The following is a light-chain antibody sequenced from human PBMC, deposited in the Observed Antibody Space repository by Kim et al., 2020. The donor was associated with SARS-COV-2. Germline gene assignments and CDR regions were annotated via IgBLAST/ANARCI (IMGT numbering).Light chain of an antibody. CDR3: CSFAGSSTSSV. J-gene: IGLJ1*01. CDR2: EVT. Sequence: QSITISCTGTTSDVGSYNLVSWYQQHPGKAPKLMIYEVTERPSGVSQRFSGSKSGNTASLTISGLQAEDEADYYCCSFAGSSTSSVFGTGTKVTVL. CDR1: TSDVGSYNL. V-gene: IGLV2-23*02.